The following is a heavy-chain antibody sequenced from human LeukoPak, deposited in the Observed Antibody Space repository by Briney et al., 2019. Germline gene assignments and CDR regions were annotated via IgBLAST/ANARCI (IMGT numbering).Heavy chain of an antibody. CDR3: AKGDCSAGSCPFDP. J-gene: IGHJ5*02. V-gene: IGHV3-43D*03. Sequence: GGSLRLSCAASGFTLDDYGMRWVRHDPGKGREWVSLINWDGTNSYYADSVKGRFTISRDNSKNSLYLQMNSLRAEDTALYYCAKGDCSAGSCPFDPWGQGTLVTVSS. D-gene: IGHD2-15*01. CDR2: INWDGTNS. CDR1: GFTLDDYG.